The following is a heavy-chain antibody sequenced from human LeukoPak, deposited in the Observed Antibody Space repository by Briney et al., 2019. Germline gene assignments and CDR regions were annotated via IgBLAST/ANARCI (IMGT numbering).Heavy chain of an antibody. CDR1: GGSISSRSYY. Sequence: SETLSLTCTVAGGSISSRSYYWCWLGQPPGKGLGWIGRMYYSGSTYYNPSLKSRVTISVDTSKNQFSLKLSSVTAADTAVYYCARGPYCSGGSCYADAFDIWGQGTLVTVSS. V-gene: IGHV4-39*07. CDR2: MYYSGST. CDR3: ARGPYCSGGSCYADAFDI. J-gene: IGHJ3*02. D-gene: IGHD2-15*01.